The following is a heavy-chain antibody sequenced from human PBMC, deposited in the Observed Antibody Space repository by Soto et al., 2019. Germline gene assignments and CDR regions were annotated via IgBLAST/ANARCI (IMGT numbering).Heavy chain of an antibody. CDR1: GFTFSSYS. D-gene: IGHD6-19*01. CDR2: IGSSSSTI. CDR3: ARDSAVAGHFDY. V-gene: IGHV3-48*02. J-gene: IGHJ4*02. Sequence: HPGGSLRLSCAASGFTFSSYSMNWVRQAPGKGLEWVSYIGSSSSTIYYADSVKGRFTISRDNAKNSLYLQVNSLRDEDTAVYYCARDSAVAGHFDYWGQGTLVTVSS.